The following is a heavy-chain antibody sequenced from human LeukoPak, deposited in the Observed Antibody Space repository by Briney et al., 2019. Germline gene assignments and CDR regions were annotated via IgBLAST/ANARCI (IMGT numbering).Heavy chain of an antibody. CDR3: ARDYYYGSGSNYYYYYGMDV. V-gene: IGHV1-2*02. CDR2: INPNSGGT. Sequence: GASVKVSCKASGYTFTGYYMHWVRQAPGQGLEWMGWINPNSGGTNYAQKFQGRVTMTRDTSISTAYMELSRLRSDDTAVYHCARDYYYGSGSNYYYYYGMDVWGQGTTVTVSS. J-gene: IGHJ6*02. CDR1: GYTFTGYY. D-gene: IGHD3-10*01.